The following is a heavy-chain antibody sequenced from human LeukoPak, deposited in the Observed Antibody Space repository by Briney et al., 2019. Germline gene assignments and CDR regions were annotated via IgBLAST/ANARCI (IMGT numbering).Heavy chain of an antibody. CDR3: TTYGSGRKFDY. D-gene: IGHD3-10*01. Sequence: WIRQPPGKGLEWVGRIESKTDGGTTDYAAPVKGRFTISRDDSTNTLYLQMNSLKSEDTAVYYCTTYGSGRKFDYWGQGILVTVSS. V-gene: IGHV3-15*04. J-gene: IGHJ4*02. CDR2: IESKTDGGTT.